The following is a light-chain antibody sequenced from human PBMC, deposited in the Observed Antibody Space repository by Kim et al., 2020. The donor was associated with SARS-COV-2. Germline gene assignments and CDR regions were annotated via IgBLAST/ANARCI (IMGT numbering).Light chain of an antibody. CDR3: QAWDSRTYVV. V-gene: IGLV3-1*01. J-gene: IGLJ2*01. CDR2: QDT. CDR1: KLGDKY. Sequence: SYELTQPPSVSVSPGQTASITCSGDKLGDKYACWYQQKPGQSPVLVIYQDTKRPSGIPERFSGSNSGNTATLTISGTQAMDEADYYCQAWDSRTYVVFGGVSQLTV.